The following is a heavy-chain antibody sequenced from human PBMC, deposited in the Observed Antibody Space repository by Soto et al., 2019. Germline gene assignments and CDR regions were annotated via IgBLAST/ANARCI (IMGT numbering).Heavy chain of an antibody. CDR2: IYYSGST. J-gene: IGHJ3*02. V-gene: IGHV4-61*08. CDR3: ARTYDDSGPNSGGYGFDI. CDR1: GGSISSGDYY. Sequence: PSETLSLTCTVSGGSISSGDYYWSWIRQPPGKGLEWIGYIYYSGSTYYNPSLKSRVTISLDTSKNQFSLKLSSVTAADTAVYYCARTYDDSGPNSGGYGFDIWGPGTMVTVS. D-gene: IGHD3-22*01.